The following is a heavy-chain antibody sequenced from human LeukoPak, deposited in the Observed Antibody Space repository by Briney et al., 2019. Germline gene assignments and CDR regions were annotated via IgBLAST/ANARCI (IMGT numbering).Heavy chain of an antibody. CDR1: GFTFSSYA. CDR3: AKDGYCSGGSCYPVDAFDI. J-gene: IGHJ3*02. CDR2: ISGSGGST. D-gene: IGHD2-15*01. V-gene: IGHV3-23*01. Sequence: HAGGSLRLSCAASGFTFSSYAMSWVRQAPGKGLEWVSAISGSGGSTYYADSVKGRFTISRDNSKNTLYLQMNSLRAEDTAVYYCAKDGYCSGGSCYPVDAFDIWGQGTIVTVSS.